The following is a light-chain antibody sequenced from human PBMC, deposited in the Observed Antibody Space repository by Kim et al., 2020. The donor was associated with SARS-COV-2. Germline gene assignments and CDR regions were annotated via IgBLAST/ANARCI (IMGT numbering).Light chain of an antibody. CDR3: QQYNNWPLT. V-gene: IGKV3-15*01. CDR2: GVS. J-gene: IGKJ4*01. CDR1: QSVDSASQSASSN. Sequence: EIVMTQTPGTLSVSPGERATLSCRASQSVDSASQSASSNLAWYQQKPGQAPRLLIFGVSTRATGIPARFSGSGSGTEFTLTISSLQSEDFAVYYCQQYNNWPLTFGGGTKVDIK.